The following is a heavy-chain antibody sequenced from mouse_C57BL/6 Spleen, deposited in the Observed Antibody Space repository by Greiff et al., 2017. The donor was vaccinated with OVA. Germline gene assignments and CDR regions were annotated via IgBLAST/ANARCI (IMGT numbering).Heavy chain of an antibody. CDR3: ARCDYYGSSYFDY. CDR2: IYPGDGDT. J-gene: IGHJ2*01. Sequence: QVQLQQSGAELVKPGASVKISCKASGYAFSSYWMNWVKQRPGPGLEWIGQIYPGDGDTNYNGKFKGKATLTADKSSSTAYMQLSSLTSEDSAVDFCARCDYYGSSYFDYWGQGTTLTVSA. CDR1: GYAFSSYW. D-gene: IGHD1-1*01. V-gene: IGHV1-80*01.